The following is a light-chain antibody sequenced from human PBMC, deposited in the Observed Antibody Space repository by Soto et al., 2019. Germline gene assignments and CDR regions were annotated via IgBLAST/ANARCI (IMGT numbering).Light chain of an antibody. CDR2: KVS. J-gene: IGKJ5*01. Sequence: VVMTQSQLSLPVTLGQPASISCRSNQSLVHSDGIAYFSWFQQRPGRSPRRLIYKVSNRDSGVPDRFSGSGSGTDFTLKISRVEAEDVGVYYCMQGTHWPITFGQGTRLEIK. CDR1: QSLVHSDGIAY. CDR3: MQGTHWPIT. V-gene: IGKV2-30*02.